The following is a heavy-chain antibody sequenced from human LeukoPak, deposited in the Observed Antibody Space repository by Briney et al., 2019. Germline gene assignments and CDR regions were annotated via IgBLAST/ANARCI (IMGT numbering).Heavy chain of an antibody. CDR1: GFTFSSSA. J-gene: IGHJ4*02. CDR3: AKQLGYCSDGSCYFPY. Sequence: PGGSLILSCAASGFTFSSSAMSWVRQAPGKGLEWVSVISNNGGYTYYADSVQGRFTISRDNSKSTLCLQMNSLRAEDTAVYYCAKQLGYCSDGSCYFPYWGQGTLVTVSS. V-gene: IGHV3-23*01. D-gene: IGHD2-15*01. CDR2: ISNNGGYT.